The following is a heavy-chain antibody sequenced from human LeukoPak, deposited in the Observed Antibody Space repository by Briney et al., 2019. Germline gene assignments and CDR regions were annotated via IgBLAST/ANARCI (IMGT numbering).Heavy chain of an antibody. CDR3: ARVGYTGTWYSSPPFDY. Sequence: GGSLRLSCAASGFTVSSNYMNWVRQAPGKGLEWVSVIYSGGNTYYADSVKGRFTISRDNSKNTLYLQMNSLRVEDTAVYYCARVGYTGTWYSSPPFDYWGQGTLVTVSS. J-gene: IGHJ4*02. V-gene: IGHV3-66*01. CDR1: GFTVSSNY. CDR2: IYSGGNT. D-gene: IGHD6-13*01.